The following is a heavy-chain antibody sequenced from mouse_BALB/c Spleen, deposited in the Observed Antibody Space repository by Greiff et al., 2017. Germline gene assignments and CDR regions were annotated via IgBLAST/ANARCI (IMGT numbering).Heavy chain of an antibody. CDR2: IDPANCNT. CDR3: ASDISYAMDY. Sequence: DVQLQESGAELVKPGASVKLSCTASGFNIKDTYMHWVKQRPEQGLEWIGRIDPANCNTKYDPKFQGKATITADTSSNTAYLQLSSLTSEDTAVYYCASDISYAMDYWGQGTSVTVSS. CDR1: GFNIKDTY. V-gene: IGHV14-3*02. J-gene: IGHJ4*01.